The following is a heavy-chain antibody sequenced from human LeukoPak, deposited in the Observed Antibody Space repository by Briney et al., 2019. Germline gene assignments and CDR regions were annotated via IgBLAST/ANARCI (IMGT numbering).Heavy chain of an antibody. D-gene: IGHD2-21*02. CDR1: GYTFTGYY. CDR3: ARGFYGSAYCGGDCFFYY. V-gene: IGHV1-2*02. J-gene: IGHJ4*02. CDR2: INPNSGGT. Sequence: ASVKVSCKASGYTFTGYYMHWVRQAPGQGLEWMGWINPNSGGTNYAQNFQARVTMTRDSSINTAYMEVSRLRSDDTAVYYCARGFYGSAYCGGDCFFYYWGQGTLVTVSS.